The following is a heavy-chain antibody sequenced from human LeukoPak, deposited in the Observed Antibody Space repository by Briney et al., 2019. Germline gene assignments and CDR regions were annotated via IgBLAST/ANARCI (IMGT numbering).Heavy chain of an antibody. D-gene: IGHD2-2*01. CDR2: VNQDGSEK. V-gene: IGHV3-7*01. J-gene: IGHJ4*02. CDR1: GFTFSSHW. Sequence: GGSLRLSCVASGFTFSSHWMSWVRQAPGKGLEWVANVNQDGSEKYYVESVKGRFTISRDNAKNSLYLQVNSLRAEDTAIYYCARERYARFDSWGQGTLVTVSS. CDR3: ARERYARFDS.